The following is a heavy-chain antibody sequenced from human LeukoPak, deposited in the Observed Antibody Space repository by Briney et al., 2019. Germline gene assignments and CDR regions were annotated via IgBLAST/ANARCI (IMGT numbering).Heavy chain of an antibody. CDR3: ARRILRPRPAPHNWSDG. D-gene: IGHD1-26*01. CDR1: RYSFTSFW. V-gene: IGHV5-51*01. CDR2: TYPGVSDT. J-gene: IGHJ5*01. Sequence: GGSLKISLQGSRYSFTSFWIGWEPQIPGKGLEWLEITYPGVSDTRYSPSFQGQVTISADKSISTAYLQWSSLKASDTAMYYCARRILRPRPAPHNWSDGWGQPTLVTVS.